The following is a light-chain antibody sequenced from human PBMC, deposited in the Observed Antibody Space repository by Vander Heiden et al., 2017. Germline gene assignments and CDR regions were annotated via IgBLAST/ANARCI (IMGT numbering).Light chain of an antibody. CDR2: LGS. V-gene: IGKV2-28*01. Sequence: IVITKSPLHLPVTSGEPASSSCRTRHSLLPSNEYTYLDWYQQKPGQSPQLLIYLGSTRASGVPDRFSGSGSGTDFTLKISRMEADDVGVYYCRQALQTPIRFGQGTQVEIK. CDR1: HSLLPSNEYTY. J-gene: IGKJ5*01. CDR3: RQALQTPIR.